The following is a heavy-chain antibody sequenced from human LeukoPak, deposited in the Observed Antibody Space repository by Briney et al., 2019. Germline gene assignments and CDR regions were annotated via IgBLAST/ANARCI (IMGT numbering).Heavy chain of an antibody. CDR3: ASVTTRNYYYYYGMDV. CDR1: GFSFSSYA. V-gene: IGHV3-23*01. D-gene: IGHD4-11*01. CDR2: FSGSSGST. J-gene: IGHJ6*02. Sequence: PGGSLRLSCAASGFSFSSYAMSWVRQAPGKGLEWVSTFSGSSGSTYYADSVKGRFAISRDNSKNTLYLQMNSLRAEDTAVYYCASVTTRNYYYYYGMDVWGQGTTVTVSS.